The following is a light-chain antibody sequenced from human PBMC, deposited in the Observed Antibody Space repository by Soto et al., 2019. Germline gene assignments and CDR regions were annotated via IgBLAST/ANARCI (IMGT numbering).Light chain of an antibody. J-gene: IGKJ1*01. Sequence: DIQMTQSPSSVSASVGDRITITCRTSQSFSNYLTWYQHKPGKAPKLLIYSATVLQSGVPSRFSGSGSGTDFTLTISRLQPEDSATYYCQQTYTIPWTFVQGTRVEIK. CDR2: SAT. CDR3: QQTYTIPWT. CDR1: QSFSNY. V-gene: IGKV1-39*01.